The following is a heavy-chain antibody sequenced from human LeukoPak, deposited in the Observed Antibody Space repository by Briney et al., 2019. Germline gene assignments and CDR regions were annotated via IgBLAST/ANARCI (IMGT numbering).Heavy chain of an antibody. V-gene: IGHV1-46*01. J-gene: IGHJ6*03. Sequence: GASVKVSCKASGYTVTSYYMHWVRQAPGQGLEWMGIINPSGGSTSYAQKFQGRVTMTRDMSTSTVYMELSSLRSEDTAVYYCARDHYDSSDFLHYFYYMDVWGKGTTVTVSS. CDR1: GYTVTSYY. D-gene: IGHD3-22*01. CDR2: INPSGGST. CDR3: ARDHYDSSDFLHYFYYMDV.